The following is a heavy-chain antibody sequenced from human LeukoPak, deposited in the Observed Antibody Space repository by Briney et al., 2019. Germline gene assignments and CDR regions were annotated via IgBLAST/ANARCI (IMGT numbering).Heavy chain of an antibody. V-gene: IGHV3-21*01. J-gene: IGHJ6*03. Sequence: PGGPLRLSCAASGFTFSDYWMNWVRQAPGKGLEWVSSISSSSYYIYYADSVRGRFTISRDNAKNSLYLQMNSLRAEDTAVYYCARGIAAAGHYYYYMDVWGKGTTVTVSS. CDR3: ARGIAAAGHYYYYMDV. D-gene: IGHD6-13*01. CDR2: ISSSSYYI. CDR1: GFTFSDYW.